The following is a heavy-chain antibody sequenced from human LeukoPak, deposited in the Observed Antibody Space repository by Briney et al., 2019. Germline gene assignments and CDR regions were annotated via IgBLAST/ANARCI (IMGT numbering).Heavy chain of an antibody. CDR2: INHSGST. Sequence: PSETLSLTCAVYGGSFSGYYWSWIRRPPGKGLEWIGEINHSGSTNYNPSLKSRVTISVDTSKNQFSLKLSSVTAADTAVYYCARGTGTTLRFSFDYWGQGTLVTVSS. CDR1: GGSFSGYY. V-gene: IGHV4-34*01. CDR3: ARGTGTTLRFSFDY. J-gene: IGHJ4*02. D-gene: IGHD1-1*01.